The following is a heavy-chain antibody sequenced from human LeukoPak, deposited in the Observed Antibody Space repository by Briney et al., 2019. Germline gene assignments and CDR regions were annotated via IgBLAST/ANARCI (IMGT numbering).Heavy chain of an antibody. D-gene: IGHD3-10*01. CDR3: GRHSGSGSSFDY. CDR2: MYYSGSTGST. CDR1: GGSISSYY. J-gene: IGHJ4*02. V-gene: IGHV4-59*08. Sequence: PSETLSLTCTVSGGSISSYYWSWIRQPPGKGLEWIGYMYYSGSTGSTNYNPSLKSRVTISVYMSRNQFSLKLSSVTAADTAVYYCGRHSGSGSSFDYWGQGTLVTVSS.